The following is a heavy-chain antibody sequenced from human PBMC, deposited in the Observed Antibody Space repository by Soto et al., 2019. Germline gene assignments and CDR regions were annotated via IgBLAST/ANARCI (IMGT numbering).Heavy chain of an antibody. Sequence: SVKVSCKASGFTFTSSAVQWVRQARGQRLEWIGWIVVGSGNINYAQKFQERVTITRDMSTSTAYMELSSLRSEDTAVYYCAADRARGSYYSYYYYYGMDVWGQGTTVTVS. CDR1: GFTFTSSA. V-gene: IGHV1-58*01. CDR3: AADRARGSYYSYYYYYGMDV. D-gene: IGHD1-26*01. CDR2: IVVGSGNI. J-gene: IGHJ6*02.